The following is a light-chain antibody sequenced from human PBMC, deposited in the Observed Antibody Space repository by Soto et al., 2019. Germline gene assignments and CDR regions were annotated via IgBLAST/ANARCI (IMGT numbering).Light chain of an antibody. V-gene: IGKV1-39*01. J-gene: IGKJ4*01. CDR2: TTS. CDR3: QQSSSTPQT. CDR1: QTIRNF. Sequence: DIQMTQSPSSLSSSVGDRVTITCRASQTIRNFLNWYQQKPGTAPRLLIHTTSSLQSGVPARFSGSGSGTDFTLTISSLQPEDFATYYCQQSSSTPQTCGGGTKVEI.